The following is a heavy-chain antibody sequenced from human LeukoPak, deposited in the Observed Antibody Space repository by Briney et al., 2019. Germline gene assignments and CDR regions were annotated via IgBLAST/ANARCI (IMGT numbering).Heavy chain of an antibody. CDR3: AREQGHIDY. J-gene: IGHJ4*02. V-gene: IGHV4-59*01. CDR1: GGSISNNY. CDR2: IYYSGNT. Sequence: SETLSLTCSISGGSISNNYWSWIRQPPGKGLEWSGYIYYSGNTNYNPSLKSRITISIDTSKNQFSLKLSSVTAADTAVYFCAREQGHIDYWGQGTLVTVSS.